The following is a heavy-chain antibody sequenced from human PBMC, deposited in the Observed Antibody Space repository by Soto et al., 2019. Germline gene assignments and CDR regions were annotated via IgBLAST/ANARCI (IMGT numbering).Heavy chain of an antibody. CDR3: AREKYSGYDFPRGIFDY. V-gene: IGHV4-31*03. D-gene: IGHD5-12*01. CDR1: GGSISSGGYY. CDR2: IYYSGST. Sequence: PSETLSLTCTVSGGSISSGGYYWSWIRQHPGKGLEWIGYIYYSGSTYYNPSLKSRVTISVDTSKNQFSLKLSSVTAADTAVYYCAREKYSGYDFPRGIFDYWGQGTLVTVSS. J-gene: IGHJ4*02.